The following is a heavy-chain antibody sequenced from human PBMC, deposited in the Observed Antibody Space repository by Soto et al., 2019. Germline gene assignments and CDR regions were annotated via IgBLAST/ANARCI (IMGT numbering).Heavy chain of an antibody. CDR2: ISWNSGSI. CDR3: ASGWSVVLAAFDI. J-gene: IGHJ3*02. D-gene: IGHD6-19*01. Sequence: GGSLRLSCAASGFTFDDYAMHWVRQSPGKGLEWVSGISWNSGSIGYADSVKGRFTISRDNAKNSLYLQMNSLRAEDTALYYCASGWSVVLAAFDIWGQGIMVTVSS. CDR1: GFTFDDYA. V-gene: IGHV3-9*01.